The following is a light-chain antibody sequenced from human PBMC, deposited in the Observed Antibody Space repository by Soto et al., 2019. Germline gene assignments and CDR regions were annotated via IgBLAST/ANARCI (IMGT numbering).Light chain of an antibody. CDR1: QSISSN. CDR3: QQYNTWRSIT. CDR2: GAS. Sequence: EIVMTQSPATLSVSPGERATLSCMASQSISSNLGWYQQRPGQAPRLLIYGASTRATGIPARFSGSGSGTEFTLTISSLQSEDFAVYYCQQYNTWRSITFGQGTRLEIK. V-gene: IGKV3-15*01. J-gene: IGKJ5*01.